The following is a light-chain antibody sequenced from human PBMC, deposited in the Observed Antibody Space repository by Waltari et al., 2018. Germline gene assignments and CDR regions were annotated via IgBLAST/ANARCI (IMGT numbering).Light chain of an antibody. J-gene: IGKJ2*01. Sequence: VLTQSPGTLSLSPGERQTHPCRASQSLTMRYLAWYQQKPGQAPRLLIYGASSRAAGIPDRFSCSGSGTDFTLTISRLEPEDFAVYYCQQYGSSVLYTFGQGTKLEIK. V-gene: IGKV3-20*01. CDR1: QSLTMRY. CDR2: GAS. CDR3: QQYGSSVLYT.